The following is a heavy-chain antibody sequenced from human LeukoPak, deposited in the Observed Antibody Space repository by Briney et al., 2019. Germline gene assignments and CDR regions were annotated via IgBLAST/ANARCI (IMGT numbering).Heavy chain of an antibody. CDR1: GGSFSGYY. Sequence: SETLPLTCAVYGGSFSGYYWSWIRQPPGKGLEWIGEINHSGSTNYNPSLKSRVTISVDTSKNQFSLKLSSVTAADTAVYYCARGGGRYGGNFDYWGQGTLVTVSS. V-gene: IGHV4-34*01. CDR3: ARGGGRYGGNFDY. CDR2: INHSGST. J-gene: IGHJ4*02. D-gene: IGHD4-23*01.